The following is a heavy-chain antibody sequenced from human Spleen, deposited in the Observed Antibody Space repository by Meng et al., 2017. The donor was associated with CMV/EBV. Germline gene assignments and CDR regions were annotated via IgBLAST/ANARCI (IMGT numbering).Heavy chain of an antibody. J-gene: IGHJ4*02. D-gene: IGHD6-13*01. CDR1: GYSISSGYY. V-gene: IGHV4-38-2*02. CDR2: LYYSGST. Sequence: GSLRLSCTVSGYSISSGYYWGWIRQPPGKGLEWIGYLYYSGSTNYNPSLMSRVTMSVDTSKNQFSLRLSSVTAADTAVYYCARGSSWYFYWGQGTLVTVSS. CDR3: ARGSSWYFY.